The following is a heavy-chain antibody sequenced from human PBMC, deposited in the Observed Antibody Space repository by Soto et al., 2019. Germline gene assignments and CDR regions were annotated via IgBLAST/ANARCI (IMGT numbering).Heavy chain of an antibody. CDR2: IYPGDSDT. D-gene: IGHD1-7*01. CDR3: EREKSDLELFNWLDP. V-gene: IGHV5-51*01. J-gene: IGHJ5*02. Sequence: PGESLKISCKASGYIFSGYWLAWVRQMPGKGLEFMGVIYPGDSDTRYSPSFQGQVTISVDKSISTAYLQWSSLKASDTAIYYCEREKSDLELFNWLDPWGQGTLVTVSS. CDR1: GYIFSGYW.